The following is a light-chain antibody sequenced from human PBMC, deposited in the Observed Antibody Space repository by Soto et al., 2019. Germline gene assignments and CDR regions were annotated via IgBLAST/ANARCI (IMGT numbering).Light chain of an antibody. Sequence: TQSPSTLSASVGDRVTITCRASQNIERYLAWYQQKPGQPPRLLISGSSIRATGIPKRFSGSASGTNFTLTISSLEPEDFAVFYCQQYGSSPFTFGPGTKVDI. CDR3: QQYGSSPFT. J-gene: IGKJ3*01. CDR1: QNIERY. CDR2: GSS. V-gene: IGKV3-20*01.